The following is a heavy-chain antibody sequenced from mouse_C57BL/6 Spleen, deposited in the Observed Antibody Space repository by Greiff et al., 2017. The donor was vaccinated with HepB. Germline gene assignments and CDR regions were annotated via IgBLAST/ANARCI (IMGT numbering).Heavy chain of an antibody. J-gene: IGHJ1*03. V-gene: IGHV1-82*01. D-gene: IGHD1-1*01. CDR3: ERYPITTVVVNWYFDV. CDR2: IYPGDGDT. Sequence: LMESGASVKISCKASGYAFSSSWMNWVKQRPGKGLERIGRIYPGDGDTNYNGKFKGKATLTADKSSSTAYMQLSSLTSEDSAVYFCERYPITTVVVNWYFDVWGTGTTVTVSS. CDR1: GYAFSSSW.